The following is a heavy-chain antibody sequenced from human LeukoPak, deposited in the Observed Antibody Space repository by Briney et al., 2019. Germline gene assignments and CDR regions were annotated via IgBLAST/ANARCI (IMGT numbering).Heavy chain of an antibody. V-gene: IGHV3-30*18. J-gene: IGHJ4*02. Sequence: PGGSLRLSCVASGFTFSSYGMHWVRQAPGKGLEWVAVISYDGSNKYYADSVKGRFTISRDNSKNTLYLQMNSLRAEDTAVYYCAKRDFDYWGQGTLVTVSS. CDR1: GFTFSSYG. CDR2: ISYDGSNK. CDR3: AKRDFDY.